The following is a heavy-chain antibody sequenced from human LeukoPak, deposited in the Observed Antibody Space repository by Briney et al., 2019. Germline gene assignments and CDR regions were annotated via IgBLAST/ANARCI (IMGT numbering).Heavy chain of an antibody. Sequence: PGGSLRLSCAASGFTFDTHAMSWVRQAPGKGLEWVANIKQDGSEKYYVDSVKGRFTISRDNAKNSLYLQMNSLRAEDTAVFYCARVSMVTTGYYYYYYMDVWGKGTTVTVSS. CDR2: IKQDGSEK. V-gene: IGHV3-7*01. J-gene: IGHJ6*03. CDR1: GFTFDTHA. D-gene: IGHD2/OR15-2a*01. CDR3: ARVSMVTTGYYYYYYMDV.